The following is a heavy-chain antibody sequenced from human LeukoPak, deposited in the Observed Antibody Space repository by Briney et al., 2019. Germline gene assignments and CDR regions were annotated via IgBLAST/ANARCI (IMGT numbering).Heavy chain of an antibody. CDR3: ARDGYYDSSGYPGAFDI. CDR1: GGSISSYY. Sequence: SETLSLTCTVSGGSISSYYWSWIRQPAGKGLEWIGRIYTSGSTNYNPSLKSRVTMSVDTSKNQFSLKLSSVTAADTAVYYCARDGYYDSSGYPGAFDIWGQGTMVTVSS. J-gene: IGHJ3*02. D-gene: IGHD3-22*01. CDR2: IYTSGST. V-gene: IGHV4-4*07.